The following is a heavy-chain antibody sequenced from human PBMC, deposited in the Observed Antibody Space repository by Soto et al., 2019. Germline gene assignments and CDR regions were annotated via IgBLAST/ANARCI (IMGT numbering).Heavy chain of an antibody. CDR3: ARHSLALRKNNWFDP. J-gene: IGHJ5*02. Sequence: SETLSLTCTVSGDSIISSDFYWGWVRQPPGKGLEWIGSIFYLGSSYYNPSLKSRVTMSVDTSKNQFSLRLRSVTAADTALYFRARHSLALRKNNWFDPWGQEIMVTVSS. D-gene: IGHD3-3*02. CDR1: GDSIISSDFY. CDR2: IFYLGSS. V-gene: IGHV4-39*01.